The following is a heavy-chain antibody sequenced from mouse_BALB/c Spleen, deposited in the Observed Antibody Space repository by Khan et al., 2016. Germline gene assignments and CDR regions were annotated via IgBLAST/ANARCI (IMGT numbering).Heavy chain of an antibody. Sequence: QVRLQQSGAELVRPGSSVKISCKASGYAFSSYWMNWVKQRPGQGLEWIGQIYPGDGDTNYNGKFKGKATLTADKSSSTAYMQLSSLTSEDSAVYFCARHGSSYDYYAMDYWGQGTSVTVSS. CDR1: GYAFSSYW. J-gene: IGHJ4*01. V-gene: IGHV1-80*01. CDR2: IYPGDGDT. CDR3: ARHGSSYDYYAMDY. D-gene: IGHD1-1*01.